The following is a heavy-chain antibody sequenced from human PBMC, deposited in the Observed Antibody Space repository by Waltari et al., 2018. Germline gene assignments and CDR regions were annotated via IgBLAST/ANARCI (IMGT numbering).Heavy chain of an antibody. D-gene: IGHD6-25*01. CDR1: GDPFSTHI. V-gene: IGHV3-30-3*01. J-gene: IGHJ4*02. CDR2: ISYDGFSK. CDR3: AREGGTSGYSGFFDT. Sequence: PLVESGGGVVQPGRSRRLPCPAPGDPFSTHIIHWVRRTPGKGLEWVAAISYDGFSKYYADSVKGRFTIAADTSKTTVNLQLNSLTNEDTAVYYCAREGGTSGYSGFFDTWGPGTQVTVSS.